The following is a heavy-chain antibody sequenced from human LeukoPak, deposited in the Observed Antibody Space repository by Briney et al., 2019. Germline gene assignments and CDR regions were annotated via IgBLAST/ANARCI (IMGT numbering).Heavy chain of an antibody. Sequence: GGSLRLSCAASAFTFSTYGMHWVRQAPGKGLEWVSAISGSGGSAYYADSVKGRFTISRDNSKNTLYLQMNSLRAEDTAVYYCAKRDGSPWGQGTLVTVSS. J-gene: IGHJ5*02. D-gene: IGHD1-26*01. CDR2: ISGSGGSA. V-gene: IGHV3-23*01. CDR3: AKRDGSP. CDR1: AFTFSTYG.